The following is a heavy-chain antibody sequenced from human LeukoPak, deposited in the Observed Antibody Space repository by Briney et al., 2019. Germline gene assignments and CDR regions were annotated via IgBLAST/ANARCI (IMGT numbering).Heavy chain of an antibody. CDR2: IYYSGST. J-gene: IGHJ5*02. D-gene: IGHD3-10*01. CDR3: ARRSVVRGKTPFDP. CDR1: GFTFSSYSMN. Sequence: GSLRLSCAASGFTFSSYSMNWVRQAPGKGLEWIGSIYYSGSTYYNPSLKSRVTISVDTSKNQFSLKLSSVTAADTAVYYCARRSVVRGKTPFDPWGQGTLVTVSS. V-gene: IGHV4-59*05.